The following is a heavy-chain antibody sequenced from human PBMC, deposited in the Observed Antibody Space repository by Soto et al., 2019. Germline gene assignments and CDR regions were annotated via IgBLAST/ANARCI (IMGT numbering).Heavy chain of an antibody. CDR3: ARSVTGTTRLNWFDP. J-gene: IGHJ5*02. CDR1: GGTFSSYA. CDR2: IIPIFGTA. V-gene: IGHV1-69*13. Sequence: GASVKVSCKASGGTFSSYAISWVRQAPGQGLEWMGGIIPIFGTANYAQKFQGRVTITADESTSTAYMELSSLRSEDTAVYYCARSVTGTTRLNWFDPWGQGTLVPVSS. D-gene: IGHD1-20*01.